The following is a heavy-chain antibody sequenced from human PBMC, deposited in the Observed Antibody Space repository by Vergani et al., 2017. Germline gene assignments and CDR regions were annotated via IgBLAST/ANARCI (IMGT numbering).Heavy chain of an antibody. Sequence: QVQLVQSGTEVKKPGASVKVSCKASGYTFNGYYIHWVRQAPGQGLEYMGWIDPNSDGTNYAQKFQGRVTMTTDTSTSTAYMELRSLRSDDTAVYYCARGPMDYLQFNWFDPWGQGTLVTVSS. J-gene: IGHJ5*02. V-gene: IGHV1-2*02. D-gene: IGHD2/OR15-2a*01. CDR2: IDPNSDGT. CDR3: ARGPMDYLQFNWFDP. CDR1: GYTFNGYY.